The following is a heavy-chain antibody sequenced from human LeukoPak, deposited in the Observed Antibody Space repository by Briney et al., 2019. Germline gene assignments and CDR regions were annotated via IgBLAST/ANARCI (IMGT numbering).Heavy chain of an antibody. CDR2: INPNSGAT. Sequence: ASVKVSCKASGYIFTGYYMHWVRQAPGQGLEWMGWINPNSGATNYAQKFQGRVTMTRDTSIRTAYMELSRLRSDDTAVYYCARLSRELWSFDYWGQGTLVTVSS. J-gene: IGHJ4*02. CDR1: GYIFTGYY. V-gene: IGHV1-2*02. D-gene: IGHD5-18*01. CDR3: ARLSRELWSFDY.